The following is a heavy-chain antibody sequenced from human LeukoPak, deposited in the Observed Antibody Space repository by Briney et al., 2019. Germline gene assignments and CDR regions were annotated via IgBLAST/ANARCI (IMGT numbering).Heavy chain of an antibody. Sequence: SETLSLTCTVSGGSISSGGYYWSWIRQHPGKGLEWIGYIYYSGSTYYNPSLKSRVTISVDTSKNQFSLKLSSVTAADTAVYYCARVRSILKDGGYLENYFDYWGQGTLVTVSS. CDR1: GGSISSGGYY. V-gene: IGHV4-31*03. D-gene: IGHD4-23*01. CDR3: ARVRSILKDGGYLENYFDY. J-gene: IGHJ4*02. CDR2: IYYSGST.